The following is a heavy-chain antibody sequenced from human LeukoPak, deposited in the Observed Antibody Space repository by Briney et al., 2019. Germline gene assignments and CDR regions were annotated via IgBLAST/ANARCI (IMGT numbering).Heavy chain of an antibody. CDR3: ARDIAVAGPRDDY. D-gene: IGHD6-19*01. J-gene: IGHJ4*02. CDR1: GYSISSGYY. V-gene: IGHV4-38-2*01. Sequence: PSETLSLTCAVSGYSISSGYYWGWIRQPPGKGLEWIGSIYHSGSTYYNPSLKSRVTISVDTSKNQFSLKLSSVTAADTAVYYCARDIAVAGPRDDYWGQGTLVTVSS. CDR2: IYHSGST.